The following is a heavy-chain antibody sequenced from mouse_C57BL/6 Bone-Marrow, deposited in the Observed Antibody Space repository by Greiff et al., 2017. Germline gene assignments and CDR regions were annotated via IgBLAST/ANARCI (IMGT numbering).Heavy chain of an antibody. CDR2: IDPSDSYT. CDR1: GYTFTSHW. V-gene: IGHV1-69*01. D-gene: IGHD4-1*02. CDR3: APNFAWFAY. Sequence: QVQLPQPGAELVMPGASVKLFCKASGYTFTSHWMHRVKQRPGQGLEWIGEIDPSDSYTNYNQKFKGKSTLTVDKSSSTAYMQLSSLTSEDSAVYYCAPNFAWFAYWGQGTLVTVSA. J-gene: IGHJ3*01.